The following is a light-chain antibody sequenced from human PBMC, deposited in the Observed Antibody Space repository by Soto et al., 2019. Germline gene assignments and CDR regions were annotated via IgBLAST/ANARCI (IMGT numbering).Light chain of an antibody. CDR3: QQYGSSTWT. CDR2: GAS. J-gene: IGKJ1*01. Sequence: EIVLTQSPATLSLSPGERATLSCRASQSVSSYLAWYQQKPGQAPRLLIYGASSRETGIPERFSGSGAGTEFTRTISRLEPEDFAVDYCQQYGSSTWTFGQGTKVDIK. V-gene: IGKV3-20*01. CDR1: QSVSSY.